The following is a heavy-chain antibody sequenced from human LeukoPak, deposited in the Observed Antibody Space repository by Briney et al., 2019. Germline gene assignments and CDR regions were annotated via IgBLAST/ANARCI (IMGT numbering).Heavy chain of an antibody. D-gene: IGHD3-3*01. Sequence: GASVKVSCKASGYTFTGYYIHWVRQAPGQGLEWMGWINFNGAGTNYAQKFQGRVTMTRDTSISTAYMELNWLRSDDTAVYYCARGELRFLEWWGQGTLVTVSS. CDR3: ARGELRFLEW. V-gene: IGHV1-2*02. CDR1: GYTFTGYY. J-gene: IGHJ4*02. CDR2: INFNGAGT.